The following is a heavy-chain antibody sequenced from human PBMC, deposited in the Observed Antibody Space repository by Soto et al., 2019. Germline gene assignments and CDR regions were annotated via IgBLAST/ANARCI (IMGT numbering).Heavy chain of an antibody. J-gene: IGHJ4*02. CDR1: GFTLSDYY. V-gene: IGHV3-72*01. CDR3: VTGTYFSNSSDYYHCIDY. Sequence: GGSLRLSCAGSGFTLSDYYIDWVRQAPGKGLEWVACSRGKARGYSTAYAASGKGRFSSSRDETKNSVYLQMNSVKTADTYDYYCVTGTYFSNSSDYYHCIDYWGQGTLVTVSS. D-gene: IGHD3-22*01. CDR2: SRGKARGYST.